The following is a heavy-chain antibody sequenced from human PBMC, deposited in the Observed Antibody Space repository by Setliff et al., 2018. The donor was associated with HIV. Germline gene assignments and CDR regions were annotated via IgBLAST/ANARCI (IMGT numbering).Heavy chain of an antibody. Sequence: SETLSLTCTVSGGSISGSSYYWGWIRQPPGKGLEWIGTIHHTGNTYHNPSLKSRVTISVEASKNQISLKLTAVTAADSAVYYCAREGDGIDFWGQGTLVTVSS. CDR2: IHHTGNT. CDR1: GGSISGSSYY. J-gene: IGHJ4*02. D-gene: IGHD2-21*02. V-gene: IGHV4-39*02. CDR3: AREGDGIDF.